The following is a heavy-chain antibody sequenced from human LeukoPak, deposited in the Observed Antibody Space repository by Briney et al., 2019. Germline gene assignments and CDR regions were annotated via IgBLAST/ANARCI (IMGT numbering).Heavy chain of an antibody. CDR2: TSSSSSYI. Sequence: GGSLRLSCAASGFTFISYSMNWVRQAPGKGLEWVSSTSSSSSYIYYADSVKGRFTISRDNAKNSLYLQMNSLRAEDTAVYYCASSTSYYYGSGSFYGMDVWGKGATVTVSS. V-gene: IGHV3-21*01. D-gene: IGHD3-10*01. CDR1: GFTFISYS. CDR3: ASSTSYYYGSGSFYGMDV. J-gene: IGHJ6*04.